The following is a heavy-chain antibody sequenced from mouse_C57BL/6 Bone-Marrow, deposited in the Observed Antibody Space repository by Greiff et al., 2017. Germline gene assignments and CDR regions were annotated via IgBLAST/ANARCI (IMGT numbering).Heavy chain of an antibody. Sequence: VQLQQSVAELVRPGASVKLSCTASGFHIKNTSMHWVKQRPEPGLEWIGRIDPANGNTKYAPKVQSKATITADTSSNTAYLQLSSLTSEDTAIYYCAALLLRYYYFDYGGQGTTLTVSS. CDR3: AALLLRYYYFDY. V-gene: IGHV14-3*01. J-gene: IGHJ2*01. CDR2: IDPANGNT. D-gene: IGHD1-1*01. CDR1: GFHIKNTS.